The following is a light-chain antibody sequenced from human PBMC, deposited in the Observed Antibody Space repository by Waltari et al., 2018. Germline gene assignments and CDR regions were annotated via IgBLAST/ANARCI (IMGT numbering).Light chain of an antibody. CDR3: QQYNNSPLT. Sequence: EIVMTQSPATLSVSPGERATLSCRASQSVSGKLAWYQQKPGQAPRLLIYEASTRATGIPARFSGSWSGTEFTLTISSLQSEDFAVYYCQQYNNSPLTFGGGTKVEIK. CDR1: QSVSGK. J-gene: IGKJ4*01. CDR2: EAS. V-gene: IGKV3-15*01.